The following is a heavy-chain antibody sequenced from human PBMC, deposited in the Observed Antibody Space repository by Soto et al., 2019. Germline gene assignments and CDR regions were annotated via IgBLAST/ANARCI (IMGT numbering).Heavy chain of an antibody. CDR1: GYTFTTFS. CDR3: ARSAPFDIYAITPVEF. D-gene: IGHD3-9*01. CDR2: ISANNGNT. V-gene: IGHV1-18*01. Sequence: GASVKVSCKASGYTFTTFSISWVRQAPGQGLEWVGWISANNGNTKYSQKFQGRVSLTTETSASTAYMELRSLRSDDTAVYCARSAPFDIYAITPVEFWGQGTLVTVSS. J-gene: IGHJ4*02.